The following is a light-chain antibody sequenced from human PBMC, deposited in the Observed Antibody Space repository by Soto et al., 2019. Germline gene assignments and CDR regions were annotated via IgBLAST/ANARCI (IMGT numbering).Light chain of an antibody. Sequence: QSALTQPASVSGSPGQSITISCVGTSSDIGDYNYVSWYQQHPGKVPKVIIYDVRNRPSGVAYRFSGTKSGNTASLTVSGRQAEDEADYYCCSYTRSGTLIFGTGTKLTVL. CDR3: CSYTRSGTLI. J-gene: IGLJ1*01. CDR2: DVR. CDR1: SSDIGDYNY. V-gene: IGLV2-14*01.